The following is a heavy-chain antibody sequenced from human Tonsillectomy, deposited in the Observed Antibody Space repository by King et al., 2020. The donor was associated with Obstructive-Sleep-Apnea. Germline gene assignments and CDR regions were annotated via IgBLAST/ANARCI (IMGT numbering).Heavy chain of an antibody. CDR2: ISYDGTNK. J-gene: IGHJ4*02. CDR1: GFPFSSFA. D-gene: IGHD5-24*01. V-gene: IGHV3-30*04. CDR3: ARGSRDFDY. Sequence: VQLVESGGGVVQPGRSLRLSCAGSGFPFSSFALHWVRHAPGKGLEWLALISYDGTNKQNADSVEGRFTISRDNSKNTVYLEMKNLTTEDTAVYHCARGSRDFDYWGQGVLVTVSS.